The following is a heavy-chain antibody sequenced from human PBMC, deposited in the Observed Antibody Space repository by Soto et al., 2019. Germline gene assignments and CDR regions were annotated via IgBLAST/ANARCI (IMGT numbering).Heavy chain of an antibody. CDR2: IYPGDSDT. V-gene: IGHV5-51*01. CDR1: GYSFTSYW. J-gene: IGHJ1*01. Sequence: PGESLKISCKGSGYSFTSYWIGWVRQMPGKGLEWMGIIYPGDSDTRYSPSFQGQVTISADKSISTAYLQWSSLKASDTAMYYCARPSSPHDCSSTSCYAAGYFQHWGQGTLVTVSS. CDR3: ARPSSPHDCSSTSCYAAGYFQH. D-gene: IGHD2-2*01.